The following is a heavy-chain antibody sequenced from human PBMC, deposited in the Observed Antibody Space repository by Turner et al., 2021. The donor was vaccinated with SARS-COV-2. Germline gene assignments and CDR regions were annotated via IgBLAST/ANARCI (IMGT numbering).Heavy chain of an antibody. V-gene: IGHV3-21*01. CDR3: ASIAAADPKYYHYYGMDV. CDR1: GGSISSSS. Sequence: LQLQESGPGLVKPSETLSLTCTVSGGSISSSSFYWGWIRQPPGKGLEWVSSISSSSSYIYYADSVKGRFTISRDNAKNSLYLQMNSLRAEDTAVYYCASIAAADPKYYHYYGMDVWGQGTTVTVSS. CDR2: ISSSSSYI. D-gene: IGHD6-13*01. J-gene: IGHJ6*02.